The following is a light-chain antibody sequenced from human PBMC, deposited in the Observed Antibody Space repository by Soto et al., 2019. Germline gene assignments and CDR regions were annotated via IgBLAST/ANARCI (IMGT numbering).Light chain of an antibody. CDR3: SSYAGNTKGV. Sequence: QFVLTQPPSASGSPGQSVTISCTGTSSDVGGYDYVSWYQQHPGNAPKLMIFEVSKRPSGVPDRFSGSKSGNTASLTVSGLQAEDEADYYCSSYAGNTKGVFGTGTKVTVL. J-gene: IGLJ1*01. V-gene: IGLV2-8*01. CDR1: SSDVGGYDY. CDR2: EVS.